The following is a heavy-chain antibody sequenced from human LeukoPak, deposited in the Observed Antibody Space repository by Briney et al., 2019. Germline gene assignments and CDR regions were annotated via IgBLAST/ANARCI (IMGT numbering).Heavy chain of an antibody. CDR3: ARDNGHSSSWFDY. D-gene: IGHD6-6*01. V-gene: IGHV4-59*01. CDR1: GGSISSYY. CDR2: IYYSGST. J-gene: IGHJ4*02. Sequence: SETLSLTCTVSGGSISSYYWSWIRQPPGKGLEWIGYIYYSGSTNYNPSLKSRVTISVDTSKNQFSLELSSVTAADTAVYYCARDNGHSSSWFDYWGQGTLVTVSS.